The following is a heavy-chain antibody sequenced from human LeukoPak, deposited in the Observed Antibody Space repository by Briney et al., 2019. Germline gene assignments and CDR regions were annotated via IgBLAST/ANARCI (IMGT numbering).Heavy chain of an antibody. V-gene: IGHV2-5*02. Sequence: SGPTLVKPTQTLTLTCTFSGFSLSTSGVGVGWIRQPPGKALEWLALIYWDDDKRYSPSLKSRLTITKDASKNQVVLTMTNTDPVDTATYYCAHRAAYGDYVALFDYWGQGTLVTVSS. J-gene: IGHJ4*02. CDR3: AHRAAYGDYVALFDY. D-gene: IGHD4-17*01. CDR1: GFSLSTSGVG. CDR2: IYWDDDK.